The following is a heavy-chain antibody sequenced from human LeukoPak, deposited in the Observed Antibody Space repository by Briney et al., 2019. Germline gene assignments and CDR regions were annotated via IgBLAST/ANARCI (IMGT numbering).Heavy chain of an antibody. CDR2: ISGSGGST. Sequence: GESLRLSCAASGFTFSSYAMSWVRQAPGKGLEWVSAISGSGGSTYYADSVKGRFTISRDSSKNTLYLQMNSLRAEDTAVYYCAKAPGYYYGMDVWGKGTTVTVSS. J-gene: IGHJ6*04. CDR1: GFTFSSYA. CDR3: AKAPGYYYGMDV. V-gene: IGHV3-23*01.